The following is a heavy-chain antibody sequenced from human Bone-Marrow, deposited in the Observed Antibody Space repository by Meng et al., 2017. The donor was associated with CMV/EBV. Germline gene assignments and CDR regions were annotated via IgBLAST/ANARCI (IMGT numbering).Heavy chain of an antibody. CDR1: GGSVSSGSYY. CDR3: ARHGSSGWSPTNEKHPLYYYYYGMDV. J-gene: IGHJ6*02. Sequence: SETLSLTCTVSGGSVSSGSYYWSWIRQPPGKGLEWIGYIYYSGSTNYNPSLKSRVTISVDTSKNQFSLKLSSVTAADTAVYYCARHGSSGWSPTNEKHPLYYYYYGMDVWGQGTTVTVSS. V-gene: IGHV4-61*01. D-gene: IGHD6-19*01. CDR2: IYYSGST.